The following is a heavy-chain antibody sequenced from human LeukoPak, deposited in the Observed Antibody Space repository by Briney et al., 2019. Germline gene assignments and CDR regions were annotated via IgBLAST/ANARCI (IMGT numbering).Heavy chain of an antibody. Sequence: GGSLRLSCAASGFTFSSYWMHWVRQAPGKGLVWVSRINSDGSSTSYADSVKGRFTISRDNAKNTLYLQMNSLRAEDTAVYYCARGDGDLLGFPEDYFDYWGQGTLVTVS. CDR3: ARGDGDLLGFPEDYFDY. D-gene: IGHD5-24*01. J-gene: IGHJ4*02. V-gene: IGHV3-74*01. CDR1: GFTFSSYW. CDR2: INSDGSST.